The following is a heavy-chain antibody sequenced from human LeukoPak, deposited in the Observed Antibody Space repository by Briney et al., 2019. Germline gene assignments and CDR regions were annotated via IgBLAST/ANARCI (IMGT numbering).Heavy chain of an antibody. CDR3: ARGHYYGSGSYGTFDP. CDR1: GFTFSSYG. CDR2: IWYDGSNK. J-gene: IGHJ5*02. Sequence: PGGSLRLSCAASGFTFSSYGMHWVRQAPGKGLEWVAVIWYDGSNKYYADSVKGRFTISRDNSKNTPYLQMNSLRAEDTAVYYCARGHYYGSGSYGTFDPWGQGTLVTVSS. V-gene: IGHV3-33*08. D-gene: IGHD3-10*01.